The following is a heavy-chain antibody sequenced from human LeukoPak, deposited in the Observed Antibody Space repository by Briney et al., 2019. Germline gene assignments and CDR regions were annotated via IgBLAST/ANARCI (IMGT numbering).Heavy chain of an antibody. V-gene: IGHV4-34*01. CDR1: DGSLSGYY. CDR2: FNPDGST. J-gene: IGHJ4*02. D-gene: IGHD4-17*01. CDR3: ARARSTVTTYFDS. Sequence: SETLSLTCAVSDGSLSGYYWTWIRQPPGKGLEWIAEFNPDGSTFYNPSLTGRVTISAGTSRSQFSLELRSVTAADTAFYYCARARSTVTTYFDSWGRERWSPSPQ.